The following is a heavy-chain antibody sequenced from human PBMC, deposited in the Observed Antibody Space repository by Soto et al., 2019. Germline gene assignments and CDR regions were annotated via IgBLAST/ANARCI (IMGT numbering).Heavy chain of an antibody. CDR1: GGSISSSNW. CDR3: ARRWGEGRVDY. D-gene: IGHD3-10*01. V-gene: IGHV4-4*02. Sequence: QVQLQESGPGLVKPSGTLSLTCAVSGGSISSSNWWSWVRQPPGKGLEWIGEIYHSGNTNYNPSLKSRVTMAVDQSRNQFSLKLSSVTAADTGVYYCARRWGEGRVDYWGQGTLVTVSS. J-gene: IGHJ4*02. CDR2: IYHSGNT.